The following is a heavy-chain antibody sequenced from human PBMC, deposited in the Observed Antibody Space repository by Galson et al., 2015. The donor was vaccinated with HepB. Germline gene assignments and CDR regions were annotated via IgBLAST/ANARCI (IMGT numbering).Heavy chain of an antibody. CDR3: ARDQRWPYSSSWPDY. J-gene: IGHJ4*02. D-gene: IGHD6-13*01. V-gene: IGHV1-3*01. CDR2: INAGNGNT. Sequence: SVKVSCKASGYTFTSYAMHWVRQAPGQRLEWMGWINAGNGNTKYSQKFQGRVTITRDTSASTAYMELSSLRSEDTAVYYCARDQRWPYSSSWPDYWGQGTLVTVSS. CDR1: GYTFTSYA.